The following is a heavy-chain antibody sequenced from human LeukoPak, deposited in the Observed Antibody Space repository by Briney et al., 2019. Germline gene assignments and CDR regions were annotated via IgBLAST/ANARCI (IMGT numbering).Heavy chain of an antibody. CDR1: GYTFTSYD. D-gene: IGHD6-13*01. CDR2: MNPNSGNT. CDR3: ARRSTSWPLGTAY. Sequence: ASVKVSCKASGYTFTSYDINWVRQATGQGLEWMGWMNPNSGNTGHAQKFQGRVTMTRNTSISTAYMELSRLRSEDRAVYYCARRSTSWPLGTAYWGQGPRVTAPS. V-gene: IGHV1-8*01. J-gene: IGHJ4*02.